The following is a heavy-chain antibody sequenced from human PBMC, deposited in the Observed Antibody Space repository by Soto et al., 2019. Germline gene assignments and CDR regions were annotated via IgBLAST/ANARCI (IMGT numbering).Heavy chain of an antibody. J-gene: IGHJ4*02. Sequence: GESLKISCAASGFTFSSYAMSWVRQAPGKGLEWVSAISGSGGSTYYADSVKGRFTISRDNSKNTLYLQMNSLRAEDTAVYYCAKDLRVAAAGTSLEEEIDYWGQGTLVTVSS. CDR3: AKDLRVAAAGTSLEEEIDY. D-gene: IGHD6-13*01. CDR1: GFTFSSYA. V-gene: IGHV3-23*01. CDR2: ISGSGGST.